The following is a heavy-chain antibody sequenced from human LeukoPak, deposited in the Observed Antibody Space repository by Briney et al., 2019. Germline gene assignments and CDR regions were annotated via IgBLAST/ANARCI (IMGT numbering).Heavy chain of an antibody. Sequence: KPGESLKISCKGSGYSFTSYWIGWGRQMPGEGLEWMGVIYSDGSDTRYSPAFQGQVTISADKSLSTAYLEWSSLKASDTAMYYCAINPAAGTDAFDIWGQGTMVTVSS. J-gene: IGHJ3*02. V-gene: IGHV5-51*03. CDR1: GYSFTSYW. CDR2: IYSDGSDT. CDR3: AINPAAGTDAFDI. D-gene: IGHD6-19*01.